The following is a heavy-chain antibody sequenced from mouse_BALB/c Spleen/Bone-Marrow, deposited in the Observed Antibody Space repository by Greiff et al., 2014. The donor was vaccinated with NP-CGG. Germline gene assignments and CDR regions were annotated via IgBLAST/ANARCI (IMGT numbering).Heavy chain of an antibody. V-gene: IGHV2-9*02. J-gene: IGHJ4*01. CDR1: GVLLTNYG. CDR3: ARITTATGAMDY. Sequence: QVQLKDSGPGLGAPSQSLSITCTVSGVLLTNYGVHWGRQPPGKGLGWLGVIWADGSTNYNSVLMSRLSISKDNSKSQVFFKMNSLQTDDTAMYYCARITTATGAMDYWGQGTSVTVSS. CDR2: IWADGST. D-gene: IGHD1-2*01.